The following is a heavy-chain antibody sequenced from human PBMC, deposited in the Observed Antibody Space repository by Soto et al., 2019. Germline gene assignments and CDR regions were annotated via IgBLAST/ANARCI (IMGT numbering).Heavy chain of an antibody. J-gene: IGHJ5*02. CDR1: GFTVSSNY. V-gene: IGHV3-66*01. CDR3: AREGGNAVWDWFDP. Sequence: EVQLVESGGGLVQPGGSLRLSCAASGFTVSSNYMSWVRQAPGKGLEWVSVIYSGGSTYYADSVKGRFTISRDNSKDTLYLQMNSLRAEDTAVYYCAREGGNAVWDWFDPWGQGTLVTVSS. D-gene: IGHD3-16*01. CDR2: IYSGGST.